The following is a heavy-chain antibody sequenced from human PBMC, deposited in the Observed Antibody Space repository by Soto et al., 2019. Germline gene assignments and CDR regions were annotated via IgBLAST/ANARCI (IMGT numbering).Heavy chain of an antibody. CDR3: ARGTNWNYSRANWFDP. Sequence: QVQLVQSGAEVRKPGSSVKVSCKASGGTFSSYAISWVRQAPGQGLEWMGGIIPIFGTANYAQKFQGRVTITADESTSTDYMELSSLRSEDTAVYYCARGTNWNYSRANWFDPWGQGTLVTVSS. D-gene: IGHD1-7*01. J-gene: IGHJ5*02. V-gene: IGHV1-69*01. CDR2: IIPIFGTA. CDR1: GGTFSSYA.